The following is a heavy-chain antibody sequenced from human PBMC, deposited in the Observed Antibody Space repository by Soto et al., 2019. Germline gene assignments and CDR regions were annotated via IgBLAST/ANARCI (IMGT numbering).Heavy chain of an antibody. CDR2: ISASGDNT. CDR1: GFTFSSYA. V-gene: IGHV3-23*01. J-gene: IGHJ4*02. Sequence: QPGGSLRLSCAASGFTFSSYAMNWVRQAPGKGLEWVSTISASGDNTYYTDSVKGRFTISRDNSKNTLSLQMNSLRAEDTAVYYCARDPSTGSADYWGQGTLVTVSS. CDR3: ARDPSTGSADY. D-gene: IGHD3-9*01.